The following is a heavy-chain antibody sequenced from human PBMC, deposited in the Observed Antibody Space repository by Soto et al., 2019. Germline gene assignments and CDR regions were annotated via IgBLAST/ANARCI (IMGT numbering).Heavy chain of an antibody. J-gene: IGHJ4*02. Sequence: RGESLKISCKGSGYSFTSYWIGWVRQMPGKGLEWMGIIYPGDSDTRYSPSFQGQVTISADKSISTAYLQWSSLKASDTAMYYCARQGPVTYYYDSSGYYPPLDYWGQGTLVTVSS. CDR3: ARQGPVTYYYDSSGYYPPLDY. CDR1: GYSFTSYW. CDR2: IYPGDSDT. D-gene: IGHD3-22*01. V-gene: IGHV5-51*01.